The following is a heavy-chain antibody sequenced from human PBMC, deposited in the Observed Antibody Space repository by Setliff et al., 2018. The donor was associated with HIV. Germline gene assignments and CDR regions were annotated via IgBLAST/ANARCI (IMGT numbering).Heavy chain of an antibody. J-gene: IGHJ4*02. CDR1: GGSSRCHY. V-gene: IGHV4-34*01. Sequence: SENLSLTCGGSGGSSRCHYWSRLRQPQGEGLEWIGEISHSGSTNYNESLKSRVTVSVDSSKNQFSLRLTSVTAADTAVYFCARSSAAGGGWFGELWITYYFDSWGQGTLVTVSS. D-gene: IGHD3-10*01. CDR2: ISHSGST. CDR3: ARSSAAGGGWFGELWITYYFDS.